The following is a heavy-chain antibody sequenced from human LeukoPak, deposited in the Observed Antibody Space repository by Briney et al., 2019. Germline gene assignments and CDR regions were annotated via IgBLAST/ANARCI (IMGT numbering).Heavy chain of an antibody. D-gene: IGHD2-15*01. J-gene: IGHJ4*02. CDR3: AKVDIVVVVAATQAGSFDH. CDR2: LQNHGGDI. Sequence: GGSLRLSCAASGFTFSNYGMHWVRQAPDKGLEWVAFLQNHGGDIHYADSVEGRFTISRDNSKNTLYLQMNSLRAEDTAVYYCAKVDIVVVVAATQAGSFDHRGQGTLVTVSS. V-gene: IGHV3-30*02. CDR1: GFTFSNYG.